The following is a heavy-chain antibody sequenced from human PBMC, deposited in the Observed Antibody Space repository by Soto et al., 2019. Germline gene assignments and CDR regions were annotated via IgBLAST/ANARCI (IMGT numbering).Heavy chain of an antibody. Sequence: GSLRLSFEASGFTLSRYSMNWVLQAPLKGLEWVSSISSSSSYIYYADSVKGRFTISRDNAKNSLYLQMNSLRDEETAVYYCAADIVATLDYWGQGNLVTVSS. V-gene: IGHV3-21*01. J-gene: IGHJ4*02. CDR2: ISSSSSYI. D-gene: IGHD5-12*01. CDR1: GFTLSRYS. CDR3: AADIVATLDY.